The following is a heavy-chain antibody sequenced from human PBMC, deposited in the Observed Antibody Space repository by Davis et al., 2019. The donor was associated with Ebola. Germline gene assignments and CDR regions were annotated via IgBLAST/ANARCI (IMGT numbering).Heavy chain of an antibody. CDR1: GFTFSNYD. D-gene: IGHD2-15*01. Sequence: GGSLRLSCEASGFTFSNYDMHWVRQATGKGLEWVSAIGTAGDTYYPGSVKGRFTISRENAKNSLYLQMNSLRAGDTAVYYCAKSHCSGGSCPYYFDFWCQGTQVTVSS. V-gene: IGHV3-13*01. J-gene: IGHJ4*02. CDR2: IGTAGDT. CDR3: AKSHCSGGSCPYYFDF.